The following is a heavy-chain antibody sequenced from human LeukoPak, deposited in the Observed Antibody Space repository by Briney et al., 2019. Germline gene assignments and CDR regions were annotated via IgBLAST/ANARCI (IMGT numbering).Heavy chain of an antibody. CDR2: IRYDGSNK. V-gene: IGHV3-30*02. Sequence: PGGSLRLSCAASGFTFSSYGMHWVRQAPGKGLEWVAFIRYDGSNKYYADSVKGRFTISRDNSKNTLYLQMNSLRAEDTAVYYCAKDSNIAVVPAAKPTPSDYWGQGTLVTVSS. J-gene: IGHJ4*02. CDR3: AKDSNIAVVPAAKPTPSDY. CDR1: GFTFSSYG. D-gene: IGHD2-2*01.